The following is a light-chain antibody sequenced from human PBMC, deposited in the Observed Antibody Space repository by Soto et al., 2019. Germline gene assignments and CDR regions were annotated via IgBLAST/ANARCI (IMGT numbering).Light chain of an antibody. CDR2: EVT. Sequence: QSALTQPASVSGSPGQSITISCAGTSADVGSYNLVSWYQHHPGKAPELMIYEVTKRPSGVSHRFSGSRSGNTASLTISGLQAEDEADYFCCSSAGSCSFEWVFGGGTKLTVL. CDR1: SADVGSYNL. J-gene: IGLJ3*02. V-gene: IGLV2-23*02. CDR3: CSSAGSCSFEWV.